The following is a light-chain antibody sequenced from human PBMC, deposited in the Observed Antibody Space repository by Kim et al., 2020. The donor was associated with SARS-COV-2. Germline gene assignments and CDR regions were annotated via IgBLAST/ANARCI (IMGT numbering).Light chain of an antibody. V-gene: IGKV1-39*01. CDR3: QQSYSTWT. J-gene: IGKJ1*01. CDR2: AAS. Sequence: SASVVDRVTITCRASQSISSYLNWYQHKPGKAPKLLIYAASSLQSGVPSRFSGSGSGTDFTLTISSLQPEDFATYYCQQSYSTWTFGQGTKVDIK. CDR1: QSISSY.